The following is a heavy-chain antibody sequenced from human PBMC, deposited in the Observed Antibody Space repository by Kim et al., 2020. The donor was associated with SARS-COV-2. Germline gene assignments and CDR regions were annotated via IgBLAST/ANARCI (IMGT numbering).Heavy chain of an antibody. CDR3: ARVVPAATLFYYYYYMDV. CDR2: IYPGDSDT. CDR1: GYSFTSYW. J-gene: IGHJ6*03. D-gene: IGHD2-2*01. Sequence: GESLKISCKGSGYSFTSYWIGWVRQMPGKGLEWMGIIYPGDSDTRYSPSFQGQVTISADKSISTAYLQWSSLKASDTAMYYCARVVPAATLFYYYYYMDVWGKGTTVTVSS. V-gene: IGHV5-51*01.